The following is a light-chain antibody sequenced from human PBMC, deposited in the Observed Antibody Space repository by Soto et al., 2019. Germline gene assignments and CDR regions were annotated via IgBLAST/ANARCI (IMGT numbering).Light chain of an antibody. CDR3: SSYTSSSTPVV. CDR2: EVS. Sequence: QSALTKPASVYGSPGQSITISCTGTSSDVGGYNYVSWYQQHPGKAPKLMIYEVSNRPSGVSNRFSGSKSGNTASLTISGLQAEYEADYYCSSYTSSSTPVVFGGGTKLTVL. J-gene: IGLJ2*01. CDR1: SSDVGGYNY. V-gene: IGLV2-14*01.